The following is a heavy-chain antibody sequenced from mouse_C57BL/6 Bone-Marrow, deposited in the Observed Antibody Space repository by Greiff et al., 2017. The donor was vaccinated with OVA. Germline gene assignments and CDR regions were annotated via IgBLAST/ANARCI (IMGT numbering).Heavy chain of an antibody. CDR2: IHPNSGST. V-gene: IGHV1-64*01. D-gene: IGHD1-1*01. J-gene: IGHJ3*01. Sequence: VQLQQPGAELVKPGASVKLSCKASGYTFTSYWMHWVKQRPRQGLEWIGMIHPNSGSTNYNETFKSKATLTVDKSSSTAYMQLSSLTSEDSAVYDCAREYYYGSSYVFWGQGTLVTVSA. CDR3: AREYYYGSSYVF. CDR1: GYTFTSYW.